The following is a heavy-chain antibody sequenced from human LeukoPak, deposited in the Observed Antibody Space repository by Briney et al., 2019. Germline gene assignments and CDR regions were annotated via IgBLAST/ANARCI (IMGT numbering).Heavy chain of an antibody. CDR1: GGSISSGSYY. D-gene: IGHD2-2*02. CDR2: IYTSGST. CDR3: ARGRPLSDIVVVPAAIGSDWFDP. V-gene: IGHV4-61*02. J-gene: IGHJ5*02. Sequence: SQTLSLTCTVSGGSISSGSYYWSWIRQPAGKGLEWIGRIYTSGSTHYNPSLKSRVTISVDTSKNQFSLKLSSVTAADTAVYYCARGRPLSDIVVVPAAIGSDWFDPWGQGTLVTVSS.